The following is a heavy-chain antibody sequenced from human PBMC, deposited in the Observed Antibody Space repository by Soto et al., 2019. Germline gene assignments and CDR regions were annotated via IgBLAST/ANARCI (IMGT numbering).Heavy chain of an antibody. CDR2: IYYSGST. J-gene: IGHJ6*02. D-gene: IGHD3-3*01. V-gene: IGHV4-39*01. CDR1: GGSISSSSYY. CDR3: ARTHYDFWSGYFGLPGMDV. Sequence: TSGTLSLTCTVSGGSISSSSYYWGWIRQPPGKGLEWIGSIYYSGSTYYNPSLKSRVTISVDTSKNQFSLKLSSVTAADTAVYYCARTHYDFWSGYFGLPGMDVWGQGTTVTVSS.